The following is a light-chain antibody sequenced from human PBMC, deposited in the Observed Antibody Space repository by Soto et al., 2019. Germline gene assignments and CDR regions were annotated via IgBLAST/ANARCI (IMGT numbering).Light chain of an antibody. CDR1: QIFTSNS. CDR3: QHYVSPPIT. Sequence: DIVLTQSPGTLSLSPGERATLSCRASQIFTSNSLSWYHQKPGQAPRLLVYGASSRAAGISDRFSGSGSGTDFTLTISRLEPEDSALYYCQHYVSPPITFGQGTRLEI. CDR2: GAS. V-gene: IGKV3-20*01. J-gene: IGKJ5*01.